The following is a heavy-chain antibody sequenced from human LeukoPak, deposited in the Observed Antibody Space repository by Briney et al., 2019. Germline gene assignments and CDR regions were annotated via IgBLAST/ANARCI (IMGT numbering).Heavy chain of an antibody. CDR2: INHGGSP. J-gene: IGHJ4*02. V-gene: IGHV4-34*01. Sequence: SETLSLTCAVYGGSLSGYFWSWIRQSPEKGLEWIGEINHGGSPDYNPSLKSRVTLSVDTSRNQFSLKLSSVTAADTALYYCVREREQREKRQYATGYDSWGQGTLVTVSS. CDR1: GGSLSGYF. CDR3: VREREQREKRQYATGYDS. D-gene: IGHD2-2*01.